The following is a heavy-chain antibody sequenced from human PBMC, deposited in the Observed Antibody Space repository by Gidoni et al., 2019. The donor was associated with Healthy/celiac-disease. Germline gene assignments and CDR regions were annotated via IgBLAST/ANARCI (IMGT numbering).Heavy chain of an antibody. CDR3: ARDGPNPVLKRHLSKMPFDY. Sequence: QVQLVQSGAEVKKPGSSVKVSCKASGGTFSSYAISWVRQAPGQGLEWMGRIIPILGIANYAQKFQGRVTITADKSTSTAYMELSSLRSEDTAVYYCARDGPNPVLKRHLSKMPFDYWGQGTLVTVSS. D-gene: IGHD2-8*01. CDR2: IIPILGIA. CDR1: GGTFSSYA. V-gene: IGHV1-69*09. J-gene: IGHJ4*02.